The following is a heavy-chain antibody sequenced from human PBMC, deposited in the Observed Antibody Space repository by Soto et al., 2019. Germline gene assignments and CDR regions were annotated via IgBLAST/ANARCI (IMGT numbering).Heavy chain of an antibody. CDR1: GYSFTSYW. CDR3: ARLITFGGVIPSTPAFDI. Sequence: GESLKIACKGSGYSFTSYWIGWVRQMPGKGLEWMGIIYPGDSDTRYSPSFQGQVTISADKSISTAYLQWSSLKASDTAMYYCARLITFGGVIPSTPAFDIWGQGTMVT. D-gene: IGHD3-16*02. J-gene: IGHJ3*02. CDR2: IYPGDSDT. V-gene: IGHV5-51*01.